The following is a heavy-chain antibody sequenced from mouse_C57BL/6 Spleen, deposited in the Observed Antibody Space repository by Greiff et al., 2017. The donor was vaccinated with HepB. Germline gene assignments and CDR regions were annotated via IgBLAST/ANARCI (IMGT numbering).Heavy chain of an antibody. J-gene: IGHJ2*01. CDR3: AREKGYSFDY. CDR2: IDPSDSYT. V-gene: IGHV1-69*01. Sequence: VQLQQPGAELVMPGASVKLSCKASGYTFTSYWMHWVKQRPGQGLEWIGEIDPSDSYTNYNQKFKGKSTLTVDKSSSTAYMQRSSLTSEDSAVYYCAREKGYSFDYWGQGTTLTVSS. CDR1: GYTFTSYW.